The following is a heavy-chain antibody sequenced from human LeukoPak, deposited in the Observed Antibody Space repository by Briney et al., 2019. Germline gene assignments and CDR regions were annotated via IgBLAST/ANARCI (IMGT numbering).Heavy chain of an antibody. Sequence: ADTLSLTCTLSRDSISRYNWNCIPDPPGEGREGSGYILYSGSTNYTPSLKSRVTISGDTSKNQFSLKLSSVTAADTAVYYCARGGRGYTYAPDAFDIWGQGRMVTVSS. D-gene: IGHD5-18*01. CDR2: ILYSGST. CDR3: ARGGRGYTYAPDAFDI. J-gene: IGHJ3*02. V-gene: IGHV4-59*07. CDR1: RDSISRYN.